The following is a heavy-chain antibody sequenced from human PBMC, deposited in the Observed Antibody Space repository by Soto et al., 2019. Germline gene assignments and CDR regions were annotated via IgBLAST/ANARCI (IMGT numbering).Heavy chain of an antibody. CDR3: AGGAAADYFDY. CDR2: VYGSGST. Sequence: PSETLSLTCTVSGGSISTYYWSWIRQPAGKGLEWIGRVYGSGSTNYNPSLKSRVTMSVDTSKNQCSLKLNSVTAADTAVYYCAGGAAADYFDYWGQGTLVTVSS. CDR1: GGSISTYY. J-gene: IGHJ4*02. V-gene: IGHV4-4*07. D-gene: IGHD6-13*01.